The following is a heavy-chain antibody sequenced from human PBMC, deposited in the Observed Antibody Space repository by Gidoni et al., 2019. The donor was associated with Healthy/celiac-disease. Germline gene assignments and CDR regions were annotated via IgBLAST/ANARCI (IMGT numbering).Heavy chain of an antibody. V-gene: IGHV3-21*01. CDR1: GFTFSSYS. J-gene: IGHJ5*02. Sequence: EVQLVESGGGLVKPGGSLRLSCAASGFTFSSYSMNWVRQAPGKGLEWVSSISSSSSYIYYADSVKGRFTISRDNAKNSLYLQMNSLRAEDTAVYYCAGGNGAAAGTLLPSWGQGTLVTVSS. CDR2: ISSSSSYI. D-gene: IGHD6-13*01. CDR3: AGGNGAAAGTLLPS.